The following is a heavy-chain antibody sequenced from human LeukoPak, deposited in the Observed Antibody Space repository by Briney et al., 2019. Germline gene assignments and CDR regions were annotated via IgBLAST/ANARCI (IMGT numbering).Heavy chain of an antibody. Sequence: PGGSLRLSCAASGFTFSSYGMHWVRQAPGKGLEWVAVIWYDGSNKYYADSVKGRFTISRDNSKNTLYLQMNSLRAEDTAVYYCAKDHPAYSSSPDYWGQGTLVTVSS. CDR1: GFTFSSYG. V-gene: IGHV3-30*02. CDR3: AKDHPAYSSSPDY. D-gene: IGHD6-6*01. J-gene: IGHJ4*02. CDR2: IWYDGSNK.